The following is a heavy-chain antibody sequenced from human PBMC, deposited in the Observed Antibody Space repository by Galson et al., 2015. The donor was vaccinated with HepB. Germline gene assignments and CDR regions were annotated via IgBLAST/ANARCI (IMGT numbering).Heavy chain of an antibody. J-gene: IGHJ6*02. CDR3: ARLYGDPYYYGMDV. Sequence: SCKASGYTFTSYGISWVRQAPGQGLEWMGWISAYNGNTNYAQKLQGRVTMTTDTSTSTAYMELRSLRSDDTAVYYCARLYGDPYYYGMDVWGQGTTVTVSS. CDR2: ISAYNGNT. D-gene: IGHD4-17*01. CDR1: GYTFTSYG. V-gene: IGHV1-18*04.